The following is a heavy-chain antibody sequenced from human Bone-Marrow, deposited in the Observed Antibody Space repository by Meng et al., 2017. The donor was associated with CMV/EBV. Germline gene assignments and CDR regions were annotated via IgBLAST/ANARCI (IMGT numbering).Heavy chain of an antibody. CDR3: AREIAAAGIQFRAYYYYYGMDV. CDR2: IKQDGSEK. Sequence: GESLKISCAASGFTFSSYWMSWVRQAPGKGLEWVANIKQDGSEKYYVDSVKGRFTISRDNAKNSLYLQMNSLRAEDTAVYYCAREIAAAGIQFRAYYYYYGMDVWGQGPTVTVSS. V-gene: IGHV3-7*01. CDR1: GFTFSSYW. D-gene: IGHD6-13*01. J-gene: IGHJ6*02.